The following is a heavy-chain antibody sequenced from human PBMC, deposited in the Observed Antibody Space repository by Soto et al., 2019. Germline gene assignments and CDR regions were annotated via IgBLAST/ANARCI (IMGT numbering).Heavy chain of an antibody. J-gene: IGHJ6*02. CDR2: IISIFGSP. V-gene: IGHV1-69*06. CDR1: GGTFSSFA. D-gene: IGHD2-21*02. CDR3: ANRVLTAEQEYFYGMDV. Sequence: QVQLVHSGPELTKPGSSVKVSCKASGGTFSSFAVSWVRQAPGPGLEWMGGIISIFGSPNYAQQFQGRVTITADKATDTTYMELSSLRSGDTAVYYCANRVLTAEQEYFYGMDVWGQGTTVTVSS.